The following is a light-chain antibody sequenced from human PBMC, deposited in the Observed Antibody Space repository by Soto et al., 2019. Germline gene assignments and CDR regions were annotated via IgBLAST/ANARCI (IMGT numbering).Light chain of an antibody. CDR3: HQRQSWPRT. V-gene: IGKV3-11*01. Sequence: EIVLTQSPATLSSSPGETATISCRASQYVGTRLAWYQHKPGQAPRLLIYYTSNRATGIPARFSGSGSGTDFTLTISSLAPEDFAIYYCHQRQSWPRTFGQGTKVEIK. J-gene: IGKJ1*01. CDR2: YTS. CDR1: QYVGTR.